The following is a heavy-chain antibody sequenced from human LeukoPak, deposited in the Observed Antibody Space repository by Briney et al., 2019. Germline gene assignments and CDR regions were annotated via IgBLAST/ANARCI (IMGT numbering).Heavy chain of an antibody. Sequence: SETLSLTCTVSGGSISSSSYYWGWIRQPPGKGLEWIGYIYYSGSTNYNPSLKSRVTISVDTSKNQFSLKLSSVTAADTAVYYCAREESQGGFDYWGQGTLVTVSS. CDR1: GGSISSSSYY. J-gene: IGHJ4*02. CDR3: AREESQGGFDY. V-gene: IGHV4-61*01. D-gene: IGHD1-26*01. CDR2: IYYSGST.